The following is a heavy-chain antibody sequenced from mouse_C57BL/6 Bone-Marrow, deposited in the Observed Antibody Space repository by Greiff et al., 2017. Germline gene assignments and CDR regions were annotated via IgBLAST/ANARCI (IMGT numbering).Heavy chain of an antibody. CDR2: FDPNSGGT. CDR1: GYTFTSYW. Sequence: QVQLQQPGAELVKPGASVKLSCKASGYTFTSYWMHWVQQRPGRGLAWIGRFDPNSGGTKYNEKFKSKATLTVDNTSSTAYMQLSSLTSEDSAVDECARAEDKTTEGYFDVWGKGTTVTVSS. V-gene: IGHV1-72*01. CDR3: ARAEDKTTEGYFDV. D-gene: IGHD1-1*01. J-gene: IGHJ1*03.